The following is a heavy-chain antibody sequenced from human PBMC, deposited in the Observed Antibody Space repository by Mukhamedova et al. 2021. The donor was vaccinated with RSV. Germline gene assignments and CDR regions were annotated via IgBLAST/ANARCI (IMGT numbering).Heavy chain of an antibody. CDR2: ISYDGSNK. J-gene: IGHJ4*01. V-gene: IGHV3-30*04. CDR1: SSYA. CDR3: ARGADIVVVVAAPLDY. D-gene: IGHD2-15*01. Sequence: SSYAMHWVRQAPGKGLEWVAVISYDGSNKYYADSVKGRFTISRDNSKNTLYLQMNSLRAEDTAVYYCARGADIVVVVAAPLDYWG.